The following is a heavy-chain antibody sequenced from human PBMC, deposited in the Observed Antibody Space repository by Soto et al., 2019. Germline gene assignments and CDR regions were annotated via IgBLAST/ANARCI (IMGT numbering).Heavy chain of an antibody. CDR3: ARAHLYCSSTSCYLLAP. J-gene: IGHJ5*02. CDR1: GGSFSGYY. V-gene: IGHV4-34*01. D-gene: IGHD2-2*01. CDR2: INHSGST. Sequence: ALSLTCAVYGGSFSGYYWGWVRQPPGEGLEWIGEINHSGSTNYNPSLKSRVTISVDTSKNQFSLKLSSVTAADTAVYYCARAHLYCSSTSCYLLAPWGQGTLVTVSS.